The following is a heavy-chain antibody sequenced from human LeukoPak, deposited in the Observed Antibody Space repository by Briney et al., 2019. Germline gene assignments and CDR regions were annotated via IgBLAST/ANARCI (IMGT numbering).Heavy chain of an antibody. CDR1: GGTFSSYA. D-gene: IGHD3-22*01. V-gene: IGHV1-69*04. Sequence: SVTVSCTASGGTFSSYAFSWVRQPPGKGLEWMGRIISIFGVANSAQKFQGRVTITADKSTSTAYMELSSLRSEDTAVYYCAREDEGGYYDSSGSWFDPWGQGTLVTVSS. CDR2: IISIFGVA. CDR3: AREDEGGYYDSSGSWFDP. J-gene: IGHJ5*02.